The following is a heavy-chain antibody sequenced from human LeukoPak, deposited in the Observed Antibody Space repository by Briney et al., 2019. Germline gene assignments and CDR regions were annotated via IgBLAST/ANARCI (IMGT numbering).Heavy chain of an antibody. D-gene: IGHD2-15*01. CDR2: ISAYNGKT. J-gene: IGHJ6*04. CDR3: ARVGSGRVVAATSYYYYYGMDV. V-gene: IGHV1-18*04. Sequence: ASVKVSLKASGYTFTSYGISWVRQPPAQGLEWMGWISAYNGKTNYAQKLQGRVTMTTDTSTSTAYMELRSLRSDDTAVYYCARVGSGRVVAATSYYYYYGMDVWGKGTTVTVSS. CDR1: GYTFTSYG.